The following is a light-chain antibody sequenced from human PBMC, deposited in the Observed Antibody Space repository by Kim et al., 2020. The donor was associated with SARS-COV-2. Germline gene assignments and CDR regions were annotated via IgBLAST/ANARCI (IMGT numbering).Light chain of an antibody. J-gene: IGKJ1*01. CDR3: QQYGSSPAT. V-gene: IGKV3-20*01. CDR1: QTVTSNY. CDR2: GAS. Sequence: SPGERASLCCRASQTVTSNYLAWYQQKPGQAPRLLIYGASSRATGIPDRFSGSGSGTDFTLTISRLEPEDFAVYYCQQYGSSPATFGQGTKVDIK.